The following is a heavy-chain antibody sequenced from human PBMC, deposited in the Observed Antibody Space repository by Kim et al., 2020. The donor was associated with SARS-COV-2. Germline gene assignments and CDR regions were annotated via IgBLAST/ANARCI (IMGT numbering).Heavy chain of an antibody. D-gene: IGHD6-19*01. CDR2: ISGGGST. CDR1: GFTFSNYA. V-gene: IGHV3-23*01. J-gene: IGHJ4*02. Sequence: LSLTCAASGFTFSNYAMSWVRQAPGKGLEWVSAISGGGSTYYEDSVKGRFTISRDNSKNTLYLEMSSLRADDTAEYYCARDAPSHSSGWNYWGQGTL. CDR3: ARDAPSHSSGWNY.